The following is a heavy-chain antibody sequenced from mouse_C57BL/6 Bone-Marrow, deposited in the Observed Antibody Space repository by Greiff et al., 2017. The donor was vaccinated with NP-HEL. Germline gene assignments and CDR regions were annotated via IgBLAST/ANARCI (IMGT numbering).Heavy chain of an antibody. V-gene: IGHV3-8*01. CDR3: ARRWGNYGSFDV. CDR1: GYSITSYY. CDR2: ISYSGST. Sequence: EVQGVEPGPGLVKPSQTLSLSCSASGYSITSYYWNWIRKFPGNKLEYIGYISYSGSTYYNPSLKSRISITRDTSKNQYYLQLNSVTTEDTAAYYCARRWGNYGSFDVWGTGTTVTVSS. D-gene: IGHD2-1*01. J-gene: IGHJ1*03.